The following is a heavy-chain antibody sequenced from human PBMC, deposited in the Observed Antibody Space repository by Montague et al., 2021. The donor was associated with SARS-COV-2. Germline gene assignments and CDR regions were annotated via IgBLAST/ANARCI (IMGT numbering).Heavy chain of an antibody. CDR1: GGYISSGSYY. J-gene: IGHJ5*02. V-gene: IGHV4-61*02. D-gene: IGHD6-13*01. CDR2: IYAGGST. CDR3: ARDLSSSWSYWFDP. Sequence: TRSLTCTVSGGYISSGSYYWSWIRQPAGRGMEWIGRIYAGGSTKYNPSLKSRVTISVDTSKNQFSLKVSSVTAADTAVYYCARDLSSSWSYWFDPWGQGTLVTVSS.